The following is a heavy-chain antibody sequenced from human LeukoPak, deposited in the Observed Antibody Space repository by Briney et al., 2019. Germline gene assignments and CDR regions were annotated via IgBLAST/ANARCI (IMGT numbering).Heavy chain of an antibody. D-gene: IGHD6-25*01. V-gene: IGHV3-33*01. CDR1: GFPFSSYG. CDR3: ARDLSAAFDF. J-gene: IGHJ4*02. CDR2: LVYDARS. Sequence: PGGSLRLSCAASGFPFSSYGMHWVRQAPGKGLEWVARLVYDARSDYANSVKGRFSISRDDSKNTLFLDMSNLRVEDTALYYCARDLSAAFDFWSQGVLVTVSS.